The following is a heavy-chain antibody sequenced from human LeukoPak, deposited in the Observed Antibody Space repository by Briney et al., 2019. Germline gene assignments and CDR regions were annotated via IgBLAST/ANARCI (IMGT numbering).Heavy chain of an antibody. D-gene: IGHD3-3*01. CDR1: GGSFSGYY. J-gene: IGHJ4*02. Sequence: SETLFLTCAVYGGSFSGYYWSWIRQPPGKGLEWIGEINHSGSTNYNPSLKSRVTISVDTSKNQFSLKLSSVTAADTAVYYCARGLQDYDFWSGYYFLDYWGQGTLVTVSS. V-gene: IGHV4-34*01. CDR2: INHSGST. CDR3: ARGLQDYDFWSGYYFLDY.